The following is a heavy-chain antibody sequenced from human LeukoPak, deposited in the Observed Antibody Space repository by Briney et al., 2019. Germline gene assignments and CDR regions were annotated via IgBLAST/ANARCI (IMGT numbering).Heavy chain of an antibody. CDR3: ARSPGYCSSTSCYDGDFDY. CDR1: GYTFTGYY. D-gene: IGHD2-2*01. CDR2: INPNSGGT. Sequence: ASVKVSCKASGYTFTGYYMHWVRQAPGQGLEWMGWINPNSGGTNYAQKFQGRVTMTRDTSISTAYMELSRLRSDDTAVYYCARSPGYCSSTSCYDGDFDYWGQGTLVTVSS. V-gene: IGHV1-2*02. J-gene: IGHJ4*02.